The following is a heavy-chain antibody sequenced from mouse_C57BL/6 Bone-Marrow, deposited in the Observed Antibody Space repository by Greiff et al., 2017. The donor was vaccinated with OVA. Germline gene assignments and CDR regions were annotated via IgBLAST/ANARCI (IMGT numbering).Heavy chain of an antibody. CDR1: GYTFTSYW. Sequence: QVQLQQPGAELVRPGSSVKLSCKASGYTFTSYWMHWVKQRPIQGLEWIGNIDPSDSETHYNQKFKDKATLTVDKSSSTAYMQLSSLTSEDSAVYYCARNYDDYDGWYWYFDVWGTGTTVTVSS. V-gene: IGHV1-52*01. J-gene: IGHJ1*03. CDR3: ARNYDDYDGWYWYFDV. D-gene: IGHD2-4*01. CDR2: IDPSDSET.